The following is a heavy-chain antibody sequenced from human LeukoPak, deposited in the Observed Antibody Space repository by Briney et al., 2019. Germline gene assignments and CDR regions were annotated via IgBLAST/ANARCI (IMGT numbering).Heavy chain of an antibody. CDR1: GFTFSSHE. Sequence: PGGSLRLSCAASGFTFSSHEMNWVRQAPGKGLEWVSYITTIGSSIYYADSVKGRFTISRDNAKNSLYLQMNSLRAEDTAVYYCARGARPGSNVVVIGLSFVYWGQGPLVTVSS. J-gene: IGHJ4*02. V-gene: IGHV3-48*03. D-gene: IGHD3-22*01. CDR3: ARGARPGSNVVVIGLSFVY. CDR2: ITTIGSSI.